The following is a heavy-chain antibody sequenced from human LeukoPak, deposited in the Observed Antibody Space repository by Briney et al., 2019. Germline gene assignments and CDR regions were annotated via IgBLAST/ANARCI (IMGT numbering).Heavy chain of an antibody. CDR3: ARRTVTTRCSDY. CDR1: GYTFTSYD. Sequence: ASVKVSCKASGYTFTSYDINWVRQATGQGLEWMGWMNPNSGNTGYAQEFQGRVTMTRNTSISTAYMELSSLRSEDTAVYYCARRTVTTRCSDYWGQGTLVTVSS. V-gene: IGHV1-8*01. D-gene: IGHD4-17*01. J-gene: IGHJ4*02. CDR2: MNPNSGNT.